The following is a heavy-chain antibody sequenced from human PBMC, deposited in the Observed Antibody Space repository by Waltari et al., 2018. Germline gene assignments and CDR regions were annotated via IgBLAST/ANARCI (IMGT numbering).Heavy chain of an antibody. D-gene: IGHD3-22*01. CDR1: GGSFSGYY. CDR3: ARGIVVMDFDY. Sequence: QVPLLQWGAGLLKPSETLSLTCAVSGGSFSGYYWSWIRQPPGKGVEWIGETNHRGSTNYHPSLKSRVTISVDTSKNQFSLKLSAVTAADTAVYYWARGIVVMDFDYWGQGTLVTVSS. CDR2: TNHRGST. V-gene: IGHV4-34*01. J-gene: IGHJ4*02.